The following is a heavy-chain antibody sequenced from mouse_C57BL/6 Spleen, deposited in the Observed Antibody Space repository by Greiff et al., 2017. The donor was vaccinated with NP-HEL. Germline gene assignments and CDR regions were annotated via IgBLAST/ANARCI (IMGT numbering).Heavy chain of an antibody. Sequence: VQLQQPGAELVKPGASVKMSCKASGYTFTSYWITWVKQRPGQGLEWIGDIYPGSGSTNYNEKFKSKATLTVDTSSSTAYMQLSSLTSEDSAVYYCARREDYDLGAMDYWGQGTSVTVSS. CDR3: ARREDYDLGAMDY. D-gene: IGHD2-4*01. CDR1: GYTFTSYW. J-gene: IGHJ4*01. V-gene: IGHV1-55*01. CDR2: IYPGSGST.